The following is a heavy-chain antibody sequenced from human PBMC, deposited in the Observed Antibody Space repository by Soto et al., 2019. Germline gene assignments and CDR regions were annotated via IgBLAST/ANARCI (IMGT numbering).Heavy chain of an antibody. Sequence: LGESLKISCKGSGYSFTSYWIGWVRQMPGKGLEWMGIIYPGDSDTRYSPSFQGQVTISADKSISTAYLQWSSLKASDTAMYYCARLLIVATIGFSGMDVWGQGTTVTVSS. CDR1: GYSFTSYW. J-gene: IGHJ6*02. V-gene: IGHV5-51*01. D-gene: IGHD5-12*01. CDR2: IYPGDSDT. CDR3: ARLLIVATIGFSGMDV.